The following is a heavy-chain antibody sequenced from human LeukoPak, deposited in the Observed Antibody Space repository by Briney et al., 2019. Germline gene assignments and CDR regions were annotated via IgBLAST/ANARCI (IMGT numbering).Heavy chain of an antibody. CDR3: ARGGSSWYTSWFDP. CDR1: GFTVSSNY. J-gene: IGHJ5*02. CDR2: IYSGGST. D-gene: IGHD6-13*01. V-gene: IGHV3-66*01. Sequence: GVLRLSCAASGFTVSSNYMSWVRQAPGKGLEWVSVIYSGGSTYYADSVKGRFTISRDNSKNTLYLQMNSLRAEDTAVYYCARGGSSWYTSWFDPWGQGTLVTVSS.